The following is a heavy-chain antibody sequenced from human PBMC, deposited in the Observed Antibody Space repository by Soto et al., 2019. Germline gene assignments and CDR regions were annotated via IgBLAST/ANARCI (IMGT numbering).Heavy chain of an antibody. CDR1: GGTFSSYA. V-gene: IGHV1-69*12. Sequence: QVQLVQSGAEVKKPGSSVKVSCKASGGTFSSYAISWVRQAPGQGLEWMGGIIPIFGTANYAQKFQGRVPITADESTSTAYMELSSLRSEDTAVYYCARDYEDYNPYYYYYGMDVWGQGTTVTVSS. CDR2: IIPIFGTA. J-gene: IGHJ6*02. CDR3: ARDYEDYNPYYYYYGMDV. D-gene: IGHD4-4*01.